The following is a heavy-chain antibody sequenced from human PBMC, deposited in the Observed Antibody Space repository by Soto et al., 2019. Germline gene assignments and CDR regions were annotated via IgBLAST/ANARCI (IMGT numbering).Heavy chain of an antibody. CDR2: ISYDGSNK. CDR1: GFTFSSYG. V-gene: IGHV3-30*18. J-gene: IGHJ4*02. CDR3: AKDPYGTVTTGY. Sequence: QVQLVESGGGVVQPGRSLRLSCAASGFTFSSYGMHWVRQAPGKGLEWVAVISYDGSNKYYADSVKGRFTISRDNSKNTLYLQMNSLGAEDTAVYYCAKDPYGTVTTGYWGQGPLVTVSS. D-gene: IGHD4-17*01.